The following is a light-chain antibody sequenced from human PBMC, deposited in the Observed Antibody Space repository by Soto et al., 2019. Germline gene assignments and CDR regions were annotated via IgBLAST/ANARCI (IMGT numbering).Light chain of an antibody. CDR3: SSYAGRNNFGL. J-gene: IGLJ3*02. Sequence: QSALTQPPSASGSPGQSVTISCTGTSSDVGGYNYVSWYQPHPGKAPKLLIYEVSKRPSGVPDRFSGSKSGNTASLTVSGLQAEDEADYYCSSYAGRNNFGLFGGGTKLTVL. CDR2: EVS. CDR1: SSDVGGYNY. V-gene: IGLV2-8*01.